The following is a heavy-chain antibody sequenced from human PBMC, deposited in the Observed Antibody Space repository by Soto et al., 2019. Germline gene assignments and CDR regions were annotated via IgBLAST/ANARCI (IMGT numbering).Heavy chain of an antibody. CDR2: IFSSGRT. V-gene: IGHV4-4*07. CDR3: SKGWDETYFDS. J-gene: IGHJ4*02. Sequence: VQLQESGPGLVKPAATLSVSCTVSGDSLPSSYLNWVRQPAGKGLEWIGQIFSSGRTSYNPTLKNRRTLSTDTSKNLFSLNLSSVTAADTAVYYCSKGWDETYFDSWGQGSLVTVSS. CDR1: GDSLPSSY. D-gene: IGHD1-26*01.